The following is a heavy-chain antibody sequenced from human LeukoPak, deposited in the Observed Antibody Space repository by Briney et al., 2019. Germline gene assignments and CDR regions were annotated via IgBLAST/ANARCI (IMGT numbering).Heavy chain of an antibody. D-gene: IGHD2-21*02. CDR3: ARGLSGSGSDCCPFKY. J-gene: IGHJ4*02. CDR1: GFTFSSYA. CDR2: LYGGGNT. V-gene: IGHV3-66*01. Sequence: SGGSLRLSCAASGFTFSSYAMSWVRQAPGKGLEWVSTLYGGGNTYYADSVKGRFTISRDNSKNTLYLQMNSLRAEDTAVYYCARGLSGSGSDCCPFKYWGQGILVTVSS.